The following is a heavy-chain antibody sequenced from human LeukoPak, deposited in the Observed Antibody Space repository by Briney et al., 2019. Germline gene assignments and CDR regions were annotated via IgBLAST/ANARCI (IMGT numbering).Heavy chain of an antibody. CDR2: ISAYNGNT. J-gene: IGHJ4*02. Sequence: ASVKVSCKASGYTFTSYGISWVRQAPGQGLEWMGWISAYNGNTNYAQKLQGRVTMTTDTSTSTAYMELRSLRSDDTAVYYCARDTITIFGVVVGLDYWGQGTLVTVSS. V-gene: IGHV1-18*01. CDR3: ARDTITIFGVVVGLDY. CDR1: GYTFTSYG. D-gene: IGHD3-3*01.